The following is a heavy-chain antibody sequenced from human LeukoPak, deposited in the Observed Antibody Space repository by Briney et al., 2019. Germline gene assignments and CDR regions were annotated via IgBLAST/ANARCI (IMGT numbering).Heavy chain of an antibody. CDR3: ARHRRIMITFGGVRGAFDI. CDR1: GGSFSGYY. J-gene: IGHJ3*02. Sequence: SETLSLTCAVYGGSFSGYYWSWIRQPPGKGLEWIGEINHSGSTNYNPALKSRVTISADTSKNQFSLKLSSVTAADTAVYYCARHRRIMITFGGVRGAFDIWGQGTMVTVSS. CDR2: INHSGST. D-gene: IGHD3-16*01. V-gene: IGHV4-34*01.